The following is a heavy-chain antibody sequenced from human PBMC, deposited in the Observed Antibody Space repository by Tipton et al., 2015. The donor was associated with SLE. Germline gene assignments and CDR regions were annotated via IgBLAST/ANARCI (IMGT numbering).Heavy chain of an antibody. V-gene: IGHV3-20*04. J-gene: IGHJ5*02. CDR3: ARDLYSGSFSA. CDR1: GFTFDDYG. D-gene: IGHD1-26*01. Sequence: SLRLSCAASGFTFDDYGMSWVRQAPGKGLEWVSGINWDGGSTGYADSVKGRFTISRDNAKNSLYLQMNSLRAEDTALYYCARDLYSGSFSAWGQGTLVTVSS. CDR2: INWDGGST.